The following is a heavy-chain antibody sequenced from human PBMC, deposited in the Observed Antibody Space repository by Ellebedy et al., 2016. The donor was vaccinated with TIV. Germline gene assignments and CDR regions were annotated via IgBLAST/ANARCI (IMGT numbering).Heavy chain of an antibody. CDR2: ISSSSSYI. V-gene: IGHV3-21*01. CDR1: GFTFSSYS. D-gene: IGHD6-19*01. CDR3: ARDLRGIAVVWVY. J-gene: IGHJ4*02. Sequence: GGSLRLXCAASGFTFSSYSMNWVRQAPGKGLEWVSSISSSSSYIYYADSVKGRFTISRDNAKNSLYLQMNSLRAEDTAVYYCARDLRGIAVVWVYWGQGTLVTVSS.